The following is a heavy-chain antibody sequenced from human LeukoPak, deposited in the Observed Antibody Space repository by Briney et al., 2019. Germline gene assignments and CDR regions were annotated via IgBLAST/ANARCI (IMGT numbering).Heavy chain of an antibody. D-gene: IGHD5-24*01. CDR2: ISESSSHT. Sequence: GGSLRLSCAASGFTFGSYAMTWFRQAPGKGLQWVSYISESSSHTYYADSVKGRFTISRDNAKNSLYLQMNSLRVEDTGIYYCARDRAVKARIGGMDVWGQGTTVIVSS. J-gene: IGHJ6*02. V-gene: IGHV3-21*06. CDR3: ARDRAVKARIGGMDV. CDR1: GFTFGSYA.